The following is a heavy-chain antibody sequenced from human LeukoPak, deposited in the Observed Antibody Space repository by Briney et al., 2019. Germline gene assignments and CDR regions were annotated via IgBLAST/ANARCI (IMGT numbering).Heavy chain of an antibody. CDR3: AKGLRTGVGPYMGYHYYMDV. V-gene: IGHV1-46*01. CDR1: GYTFTSYY. J-gene: IGHJ6*03. Sequence: GASVKVSCKASGYTFTSYYMHWVRQAPGQGLEWMGIINPSGGSTSYAQKFQGRVTMTRDTSTSTVYMELSSLRSEDTGVYYCAKGLRTGVGPYMGYHYYMDVWGKGATVTVSS. CDR2: INPSGGST. D-gene: IGHD3-16*01.